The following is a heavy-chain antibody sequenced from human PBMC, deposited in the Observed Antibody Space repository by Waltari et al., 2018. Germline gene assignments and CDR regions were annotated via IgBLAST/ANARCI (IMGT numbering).Heavy chain of an antibody. D-gene: IGHD3-3*02. CDR3: AGRGAKMFSI. CDR1: GFSPRSGYYY. J-gene: IGHJ4*02. CDR2: ISHSGGT. V-gene: IGHV4-31*02. Sequence: QVQLQESGPGLVQLSQTLSLTCSFSGFSPRSGYYYWRWIRQNPGKGLEWMGYISHSGGTDYSPSLRSRLTLSVDTSKNQFSLKLNSVTAADTGVYFCAGRGAKMFSIWGRGTLVTVSS.